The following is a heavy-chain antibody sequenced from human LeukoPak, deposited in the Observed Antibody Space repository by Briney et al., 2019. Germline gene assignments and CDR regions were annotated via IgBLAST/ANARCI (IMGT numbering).Heavy chain of an antibody. Sequence: PGGSLRLSCVAPGFTFSKYSMAWVRQAPGKGLEWVSYITTSSSYIYYADSMQGRFTISRDNAKNSLYLQINNLRAEDTAVYFCARRDYYFYSMDVWGKGTTVTVSS. CDR1: GFTFSKYS. J-gene: IGHJ6*03. V-gene: IGHV3-21*01. CDR2: ITTSSSYI. CDR3: ARRDYYFYSMDV.